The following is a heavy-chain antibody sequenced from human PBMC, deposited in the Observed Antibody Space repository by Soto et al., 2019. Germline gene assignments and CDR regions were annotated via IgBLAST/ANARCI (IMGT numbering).Heavy chain of an antibody. D-gene: IGHD3-10*01. V-gene: IGHV1-18*01. CDR3: ARDKDYYGSGSYLGY. CDR2: ISAYNGNT. Sequence: QVQLVQSGAEVKKPGASVKVSCKASGYTFTSYGISWVRQAPGQGLEWMGWISAYNGNTNYAQKLQGRVTMTTDTSTSTAYMELRSLRSDDTAGYYCARDKDYYGSGSYLGYWGQGTLVTVSS. CDR1: GYTFTSYG. J-gene: IGHJ4*02.